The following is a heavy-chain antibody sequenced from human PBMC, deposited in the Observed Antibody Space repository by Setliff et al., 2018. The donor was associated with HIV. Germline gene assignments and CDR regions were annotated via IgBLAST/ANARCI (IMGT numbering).Heavy chain of an antibody. CDR1: GGSVSTSSYS. CDR3: AAFLVSPVTTQDY. V-gene: IGHV4-39*01. CDR2: IYHTGKT. Sequence: SETLSLTCAVSGGSVSTSSYSWGWIRQPPEKGLEWIGTIYHTGKTSYNSSLNSRVTIAVDTSKDQFSLKLTSVTAADTAMYYCAAFLVSPVTTQDYWGQGTPVTVSS. D-gene: IGHD4-17*01. J-gene: IGHJ4*02.